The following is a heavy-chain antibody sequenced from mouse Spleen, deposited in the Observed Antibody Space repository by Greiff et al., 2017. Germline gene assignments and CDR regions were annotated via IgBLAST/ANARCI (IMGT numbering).Heavy chain of an antibody. CDR3: AREGGAWFAY. J-gene: IGHJ3*01. CDR2: IDPSDSYT. Sequence: QVQLQQPGAELVRPGTSVKLSCKASGYTFNSYWMHWVKQRPGKGLEWIGVIDPSDSYTNYNQKFKGKATLTVDTSSSTAYMQLSSLTSEDSAVYYCAREGGAWFAYWGQGTLVTVSA. CDR1: GYTFNSYW. V-gene: IGHV1-59*01.